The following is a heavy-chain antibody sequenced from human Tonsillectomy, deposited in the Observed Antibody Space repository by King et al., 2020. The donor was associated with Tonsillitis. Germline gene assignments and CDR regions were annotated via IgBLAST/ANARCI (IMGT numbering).Heavy chain of an antibody. CDR3: AKACVGDSYNFDY. J-gene: IGHJ4*02. CDR2: IRYDGSNK. CDR1: GFTFFSYG. V-gene: IGHV3-30*02. D-gene: IGHD3-10*01. Sequence: VQLVESGGGVVQPGGSLRLSCAASGFTFFSYGMHWVRQAPGKGLEWMAFIRYDGSNKYYSDSVKGRFTVSRDNFKNTLYLQMNSLRAEDTAVYYCAKACVGDSYNFDYWGQGTLVTVSS.